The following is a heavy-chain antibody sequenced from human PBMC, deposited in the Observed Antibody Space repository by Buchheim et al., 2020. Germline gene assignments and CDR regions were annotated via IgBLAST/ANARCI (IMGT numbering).Heavy chain of an antibody. CDR2: ISYDGSNK. Sequence: QVQLVESGGGVVQPGRSLRLSCAASGFTFSSYGMHWVRQAPGKGLEWVAVISYDGSNKYYADSVKGRFTISRDNSKNTLYLQMNSLRAEDTAVYYCAKERTSSSWYYYGMDVWGQGTT. D-gene: IGHD6-13*01. V-gene: IGHV3-30*18. CDR1: GFTFSSYG. J-gene: IGHJ6*02. CDR3: AKERTSSSWYYYGMDV.